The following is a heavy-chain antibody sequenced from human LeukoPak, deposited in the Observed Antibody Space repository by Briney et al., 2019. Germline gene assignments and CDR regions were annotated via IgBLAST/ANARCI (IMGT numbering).Heavy chain of an antibody. CDR3: ARVTGYGNSYEGIDF. J-gene: IGHJ4*02. V-gene: IGHV3-11*04. Sequence: GGSLRLSCAASGFTFSGYYMSWIRQAPGMGLEWVSCISSSGSPIYYADSVKGRFTISRDSAENSVYLQINSLRAEDTAVYYCARVTGYGNSYEGIDFWGQGTPVTVSS. CDR1: GFTFSGYY. CDR2: ISSSGSPI. D-gene: IGHD5-18*01.